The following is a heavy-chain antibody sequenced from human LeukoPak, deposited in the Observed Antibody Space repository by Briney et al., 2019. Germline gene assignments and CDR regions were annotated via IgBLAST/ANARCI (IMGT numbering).Heavy chain of an antibody. CDR1: GFTFRSYW. CDR3: ARGKDWLDS. Sequence: SGGSLRLSCAASGFTFRSYWMSWVRRAPGKGLEWVAKLKGDGSEKYYVDSVKGRFTISRDNAKNSLYLQMNSLRAEDTAVYYCARGKDWLDSWGQGPLVTVSS. V-gene: IGHV3-7*01. J-gene: IGHJ5*01. CDR2: LKGDGSEK.